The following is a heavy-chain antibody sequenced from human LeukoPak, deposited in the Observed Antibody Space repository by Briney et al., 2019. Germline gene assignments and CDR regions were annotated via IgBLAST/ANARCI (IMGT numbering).Heavy chain of an antibody. J-gene: IGHJ4*02. V-gene: IGHV3-23*01. CDR1: RFTFSSYG. D-gene: IGHD3-10*01. CDR3: AKNFGLLLWFGELFSDY. Sequence: PGGTLRLSCAASRFTFSSYGMSWVRQAPGKGLEWVSAISGSGGSTYYADSVKGRFTISRDNSKNTLYLQMNSLRAEDTAVYYCAKNFGLLLWFGELFSDYWGQGTLVTVSS. CDR2: ISGSGGST.